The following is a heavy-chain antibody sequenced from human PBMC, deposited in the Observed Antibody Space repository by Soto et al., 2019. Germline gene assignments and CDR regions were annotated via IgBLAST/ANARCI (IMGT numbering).Heavy chain of an antibody. D-gene: IGHD6-6*01. CDR1: GYTFTSYD. Sequence: ASVKVSCKASGYTFTSYDINWVRQATGQGLEWMGWMNPNSGNTGYAQKFQGRVTMTRNTSISTAYMELSSLRSEDTAVYYCARGVIVGRPFGYWGKGPLVTVSS. CDR2: MNPNSGNT. CDR3: ARGVIVGRPFGY. J-gene: IGHJ4*02. V-gene: IGHV1-8*01.